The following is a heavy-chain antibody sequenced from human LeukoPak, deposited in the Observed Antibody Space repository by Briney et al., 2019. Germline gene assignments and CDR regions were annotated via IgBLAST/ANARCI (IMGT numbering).Heavy chain of an antibody. CDR2: ISYGGSNK. CDR3: ANVQDDYDFWSGYPPSDY. J-gene: IGHJ4*02. CDR1: GFTFSSYG. Sequence: PGGSLRLSCAAFGFTFSSYGMHWVRQAPGKGLEWVAVISYGGSNKYYADSVKGRFTISRDNSKNTLYLQMNSLRAEDTAVYYCANVQDDYDFWSGYPPSDYWGQGTLVTVSS. V-gene: IGHV3-30*18. D-gene: IGHD3-3*01.